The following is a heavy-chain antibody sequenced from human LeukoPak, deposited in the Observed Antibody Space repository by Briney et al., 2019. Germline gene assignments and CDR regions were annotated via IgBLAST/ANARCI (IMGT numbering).Heavy chain of an antibody. CDR1: GFTFSSYA. D-gene: IGHD3-22*01. CDR2: ISGSGGST. CDR3: AKEPSYDSSGYPIDY. V-gene: IGHV3-23*01. Sequence: GGSLRLSCAASGFTFSSYAMSWVRQAPGKGLEWVSAISGSGGSTYYADSVKGRFTISRDNSKNTLYLQTNSLRAEDTAVYYCAKEPSYDSSGYPIDYWGQGTLVTVSS. J-gene: IGHJ4*02.